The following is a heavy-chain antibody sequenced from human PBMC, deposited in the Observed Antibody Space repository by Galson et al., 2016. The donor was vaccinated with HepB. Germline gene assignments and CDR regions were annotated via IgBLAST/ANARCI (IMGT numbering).Heavy chain of an antibody. V-gene: IGHV1-3*01. D-gene: IGHD6-13*01. J-gene: IGHJ6*02. CDR3: ARRLSIAAATLDV. CDR2: INAGNGNT. CDR1: GYTFTTYA. Sequence: VKVSCKASGYTFTTYALHWVRQAPGQRFEWMGWINAGNGNTKYSQKFQGRVTITRDTSASTAYMELSRLRSQDTAVYYCARRLSIAAATLDVWGQGTTVTGSS.